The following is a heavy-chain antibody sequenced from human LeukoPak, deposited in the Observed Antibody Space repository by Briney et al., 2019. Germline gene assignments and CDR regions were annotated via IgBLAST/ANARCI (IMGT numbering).Heavy chain of an antibody. J-gene: IGHJ4*02. CDR2: IYYSGST. D-gene: IGHD3-9*01. Sequence: PSETLSLTCTVSGGSISSGGYYWSWIRQHPGKGLEWIGYIYYSGSTYYNPSLKSRVTISVDTSKNQFSLKLSSVTAADTAVYYCARASPNYDILTGQFDYWGQGTLVTVSS. V-gene: IGHV4-31*03. CDR1: GGSISSGGYY. CDR3: ARASPNYDILTGQFDY.